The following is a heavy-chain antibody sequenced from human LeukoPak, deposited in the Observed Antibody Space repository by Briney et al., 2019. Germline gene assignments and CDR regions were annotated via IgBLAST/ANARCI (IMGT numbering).Heavy chain of an antibody. V-gene: IGHV4-4*07. CDR2: IYTSGST. D-gene: IGHD6-13*01. CDR3: AGTYSLYDAFDI. CDR1: GGSISSYY. Sequence: SETLSLTCTVSGGSISSYYWSWIRQPAGKGLEWIGRIYTSGSTYYNPSLKSRLSMSVDTSENQFSLRLSSATAADTAVYYCAGTYSLYDAFDIWGQGTMVTVSS. J-gene: IGHJ3*02.